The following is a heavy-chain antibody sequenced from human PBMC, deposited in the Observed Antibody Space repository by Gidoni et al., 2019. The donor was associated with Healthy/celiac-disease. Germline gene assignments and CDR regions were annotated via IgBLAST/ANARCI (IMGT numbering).Heavy chain of an antibody. V-gene: IGHV1-18*01. J-gene: IGHJ5*02. CDR1: GYTYTSHG. D-gene: IGHD2-2*01. CDR3: ESNVGYCSSTSCYDGWFDH. Sequence: QVQLVHSVAEVKKAGASVKVSCKAAGYTYTSHGISWVRQSPGQGLEWMGRISAYNGNTNYAQKLQGRVTMTTDTATSKAYMELRRLRFDETAVYYGESNVGYCSSTSCYDGWFDHWGQGTLVTVSS. CDR2: ISAYNGNT.